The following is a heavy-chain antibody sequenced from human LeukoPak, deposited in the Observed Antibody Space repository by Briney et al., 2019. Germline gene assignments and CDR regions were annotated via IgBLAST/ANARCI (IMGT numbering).Heavy chain of an antibody. CDR2: IRYDGSNK. CDR1: GFTFSSYG. V-gene: IGHV3-30*02. Sequence: PGGSLRLSCAASGFTFSSYGMHWVRQAPGKGLEWVAVIRYDGSNKNYADSVKGRFTISRDNSKNTLYLQMNSLRAEDTAVYYCAKDWAMSLYIQLWFDYSGQGTLVTVS. D-gene: IGHD5-18*01. CDR3: AKDWAMSLYIQLWFDY. J-gene: IGHJ4*02.